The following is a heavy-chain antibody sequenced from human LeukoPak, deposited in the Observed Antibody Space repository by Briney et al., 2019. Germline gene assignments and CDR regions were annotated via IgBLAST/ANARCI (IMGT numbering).Heavy chain of an antibody. V-gene: IGHV3-23*01. CDR2: ISGSGDST. J-gene: IGHJ4*02. CDR3: ATVMWSSSGWPDY. D-gene: IGHD6-19*01. CDR1: GFTFSSYV. Sequence: GGSLRLSCAGSGFTFSSYVMTWVRQAPGKGLEWVSLISGSGDSTYYADSVKGRFTISRDNSKNTLYVQVNSLRPDDTAVYYCATVMWSSSGWPDYWGQGTLVTVSS.